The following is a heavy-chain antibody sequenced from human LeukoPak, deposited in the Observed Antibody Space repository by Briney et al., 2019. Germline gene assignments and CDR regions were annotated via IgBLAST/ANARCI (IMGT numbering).Heavy chain of an antibody. J-gene: IGHJ4*02. D-gene: IGHD3-3*01. CDR3: ARGLRFLEWLLSV. CDR1: GYTFTGYY. V-gene: IGHV1-2*06. Sequence: ASAKVSCKASGYTFTGYYMHWVRQAPGQGLEWMGRINPNSGGTNYAQKFQGRVTMTRDTSISTAYMELSRLRSDDTAAYCCARGLRFLEWLLSVWGQGTLVTVSS. CDR2: INPNSGGT.